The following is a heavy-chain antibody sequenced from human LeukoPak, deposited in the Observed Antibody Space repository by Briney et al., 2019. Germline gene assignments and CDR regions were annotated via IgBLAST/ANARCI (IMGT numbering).Heavy chain of an antibody. V-gene: IGHV4-59*08. Sequence: SETLSLTCTVSGGSISSYYWSWIRQPPGKGLEWIGYIYYSGSTNYNPSLKSRVTISVDTSKNQFSLKLSSVTAADTAVYYCARRYSYGPHDYWGQGTLVTVSS. J-gene: IGHJ4*02. CDR1: GGSISSYY. CDR3: ARRYSYGPHDY. D-gene: IGHD5-18*01. CDR2: IYYSGST.